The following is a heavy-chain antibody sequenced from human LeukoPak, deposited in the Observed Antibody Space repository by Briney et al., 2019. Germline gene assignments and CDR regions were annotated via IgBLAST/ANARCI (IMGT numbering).Heavy chain of an antibody. D-gene: IGHD2-2*02. Sequence: QPWGSLRLSCAASGFTFSSYWMHWVRQAPGKGLVWVSRINSDGSSTSYADSVKGRFTISRDNAKNTLYLQMNSLRAEDTAVYYCARVYCSSTSCYNLFDYWGQGTLVTVSS. CDR3: ARVYCSSTSCYNLFDY. V-gene: IGHV3-74*01. CDR2: INSDGSST. CDR1: GFTFSSYW. J-gene: IGHJ4*02.